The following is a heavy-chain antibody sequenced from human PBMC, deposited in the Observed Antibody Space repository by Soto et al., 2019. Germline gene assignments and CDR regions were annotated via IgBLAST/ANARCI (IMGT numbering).Heavy chain of an antibody. D-gene: IGHD2-15*01. CDR2: INSDGSTS. J-gene: IGHJ6*02. Sequence: GGSLRLSCAASGFAISNHGMHWVRRAPGKGLVWVSGINSDGSTSNYAESVKGRFTISRDNAKNTLYLQMNSLRAEDTALYYCAREVARRALPPSSLRVVWGEETSVSVS. V-gene: IGHV3-74*01. CDR1: GFAISNHG. CDR3: AREVARRALPPSSLRVV.